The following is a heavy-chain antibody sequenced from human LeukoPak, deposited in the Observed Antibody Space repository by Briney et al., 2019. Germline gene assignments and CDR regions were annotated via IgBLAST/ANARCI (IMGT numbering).Heavy chain of an antibody. V-gene: IGHV3-66*03. CDR3: ARDGNYVGGGSCYPHHEAFDI. D-gene: IGHD2-15*01. J-gene: IGHJ3*02. CDR1: GGSISSSSYY. Sequence: ETLSLTCTVSGGSISSSSYYWGWIRQPPGKGLEWVSVIYTCGTTYYADSVKGRFTISRDNSKNTLYLQMNSLRAEDTALYYCARDGNYVGGGSCYPHHEAFDIWGQGTMVTVSS. CDR2: IYTCGTT.